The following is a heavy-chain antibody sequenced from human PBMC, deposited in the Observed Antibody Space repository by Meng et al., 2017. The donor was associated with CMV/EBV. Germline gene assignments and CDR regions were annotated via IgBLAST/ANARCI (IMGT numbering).Heavy chain of an antibody. J-gene: IGHJ6*02. CDR2: IYYSGST. V-gene: IGHV4-59*01. CDR1: GGSTSSYY. CDR3: ARGSYCGGDCPNYYYYYGMDV. D-gene: IGHD2-21*01. Sequence: GSLRLSCTVSGGSTSSYYWSWIRQPPGKGLEWIGYIYYSGSTNYNPSLKSRVTISVDTSKNQFSLKLSSVTAADTAVYYCARGSYCGGDCPNYYYYYGMDVWGQGTTVTVSS.